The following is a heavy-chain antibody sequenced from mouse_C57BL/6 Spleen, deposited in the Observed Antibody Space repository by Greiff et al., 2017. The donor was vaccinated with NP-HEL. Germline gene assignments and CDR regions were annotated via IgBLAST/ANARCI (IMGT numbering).Heavy chain of an antibody. CDR2: IYPGSGST. CDR1: GYTFTSYW. D-gene: IGHD2-4*01. CDR3: ARPHYDPAWFAY. J-gene: IGHJ3*01. V-gene: IGHV1-55*01. Sequence: QVQLKQPGAELVKPGASVKMSCKASGYTFTSYWITWVKQRPGQGLEWIGDIYPGSGSTNYNEKFKSKATLTVDTSSSTAYMQLSSLTSEDSAVYYCARPHYDPAWFAYWGQGTLVTVSA.